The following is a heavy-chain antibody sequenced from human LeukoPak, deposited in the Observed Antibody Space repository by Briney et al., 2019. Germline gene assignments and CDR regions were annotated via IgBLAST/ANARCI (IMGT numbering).Heavy chain of an antibody. CDR1: GFTLSSYS. J-gene: IGHJ5*02. CDR3: ARDLGSSCNRVYNWFDP. Sequence: GGSLTLSCAATGFTLSSYSMNWVRQAPGKGLEWVSSISSSSSYIYYADSVEGRFTISRDNAKNSLYLQMNSLRAEDTAVYYCARDLGSSCNRVYNWFDPWGQGTLVTVSS. V-gene: IGHV3-21*01. D-gene: IGHD6-13*01. CDR2: ISSSSSYI.